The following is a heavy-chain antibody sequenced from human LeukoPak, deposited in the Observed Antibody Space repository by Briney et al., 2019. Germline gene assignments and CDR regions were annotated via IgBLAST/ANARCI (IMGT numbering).Heavy chain of an antibody. J-gene: IGHJ4*02. CDR2: LSYDGSHK. CDR1: GYTYRSYG. CDR3: AKAAPTYYYDSSGYYPGDY. V-gene: IGHV3-30*18. D-gene: IGHD3-22*01. Sequence: PGSSLRLSYAASGYTYRSYGMHWVPQASGKGLEWVAVLSYDGSHKYYADSVKGGFTISRDNSKNTLYLQMNSLRTEDTAVYYCAKAAPTYYYDSSGYYPGDYWGQGTLVTVSS.